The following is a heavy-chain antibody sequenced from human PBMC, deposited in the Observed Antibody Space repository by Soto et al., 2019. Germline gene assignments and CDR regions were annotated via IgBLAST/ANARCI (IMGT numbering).Heavy chain of an antibody. J-gene: IGHJ4*02. CDR2: ISAYNGNT. D-gene: IGHD3-3*01. Sequence: ASVKVSCKASGYTFTSYGISWVRQAPGQGLEWMGWISAYNGNTNYAQKLQGRVTMTTDTSTSTAYMELRSLRSDDTAVYYCARDPPTIFGVVIINGPLDYWGQGTLVTVSS. CDR1: GYTFTSYG. CDR3: ARDPPTIFGVVIINGPLDY. V-gene: IGHV1-18*01.